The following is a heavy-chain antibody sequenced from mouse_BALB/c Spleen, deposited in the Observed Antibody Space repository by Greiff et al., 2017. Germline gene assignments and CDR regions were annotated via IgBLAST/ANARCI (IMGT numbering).Heavy chain of an antibody. D-gene: IGHD1-2*01. V-gene: IGHV5-6*02. J-gene: IGHJ2*01. CDR1: GFTFSSYG. Sequence: DVKLVESGGDLVKPGGSLKLSCAASGFTFSSYGMSWVRQTPDKRLEWVATISSGGSYTYYPDSVKGRFTISRDNAKNTLYLQMSSLKSEDTAMYYCARSTTATDYYFDYWGQGTTLTVSS. CDR2: ISSGGSYT. CDR3: ARSTTATDYYFDY.